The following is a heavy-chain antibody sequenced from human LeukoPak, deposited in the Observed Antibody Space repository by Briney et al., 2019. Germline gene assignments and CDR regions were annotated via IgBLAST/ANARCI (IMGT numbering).Heavy chain of an antibody. Sequence: SETLSLTCTVSGGSISSGGYYWSWIRQHPGKGLEWIGYIYYSGSTYYNPSLKSRVTISVDTSKNQFSLKLSSVTAADTAVYYWARGAPVEGGDNWFDPWGQGTLVTVSS. V-gene: IGHV4-31*03. J-gene: IGHJ5*02. CDR2: IYYSGST. CDR3: ARGAPVEGGDNWFDP. D-gene: IGHD3-16*01. CDR1: GGSISSGGYY.